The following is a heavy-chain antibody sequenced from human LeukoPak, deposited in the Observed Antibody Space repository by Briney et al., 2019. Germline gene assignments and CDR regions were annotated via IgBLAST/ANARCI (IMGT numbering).Heavy chain of an antibody. CDR1: GFTFSGSA. CDR2: IRGKANSYAT. J-gene: IGHJ4*02. V-gene: IGHV3-73*01. CDR3: TRHHPPNDY. Sequence: GGSLRLSCAASGFTFSGSAMHWVRQASGKGLEWVGRIRGKANSYATAYAASVKGRFTISRDDSKNTAYLQMNSLKTEDTAVYYCTRHHPPNDYWGQGTLVTVSS.